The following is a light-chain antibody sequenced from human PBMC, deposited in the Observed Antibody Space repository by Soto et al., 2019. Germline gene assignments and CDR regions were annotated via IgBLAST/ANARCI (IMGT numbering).Light chain of an antibody. CDR3: SSYTTSSTRV. V-gene: IGLV2-14*03. J-gene: IGLJ1*01. Sequence: SALTQPASVSGSPGPSITISCTGTSSDVGAYDFVSWYQQHPDKAPKLMIYEVRNRPSGVSNRFSGSKSVNTATLTISGLQAEDEADYYCSSYTTSSTRVFGTGTKVTVL. CDR1: SSDVGAYDF. CDR2: EVR.